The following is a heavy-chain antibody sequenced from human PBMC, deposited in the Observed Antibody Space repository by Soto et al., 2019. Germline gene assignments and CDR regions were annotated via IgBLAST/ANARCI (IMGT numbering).Heavy chain of an antibody. CDR2: IYYSGST. Sequence: SETLSLTCTVSGGSISSYYWSWIRQPPGKGLEWIGYIYYSGSTNYNPSLKSRVTISVDTSKNQFSLKLNSVIAADTAVYYCAREAIFRLTADWGQGILVTVSS. D-gene: IGHD3-3*01. V-gene: IGHV4-59*01. J-gene: IGHJ4*02. CDR3: AREAIFRLTAD. CDR1: GGSISSYY.